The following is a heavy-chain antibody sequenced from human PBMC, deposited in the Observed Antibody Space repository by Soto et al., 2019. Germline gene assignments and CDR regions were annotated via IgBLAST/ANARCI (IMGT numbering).Heavy chain of an antibody. Sequence: QGQLAGSGGGVVQPGMSPRLSCVASGFPLSSYVMNWVRQAPGKGLEWVAVISYDGSQAEYADSAKGRFVISRDNSKDTVHLQMNSLRDEDTGLYYCARKIGYHYYYGMDLWGPGTTVTVSS. V-gene: IGHV3-30*09. CDR3: ARKIGYHYYYGMDL. J-gene: IGHJ6*02. D-gene: IGHD3-16*02. CDR1: GFPLSSYV. CDR2: ISYDGSQA.